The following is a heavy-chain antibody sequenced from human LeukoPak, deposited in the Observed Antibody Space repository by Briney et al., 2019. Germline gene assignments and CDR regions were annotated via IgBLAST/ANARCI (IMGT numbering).Heavy chain of an antibody. V-gene: IGHV3-23*01. D-gene: IGHD2-15*01. J-gene: IGHJ6*02. CDR2: ISGSGGNT. CDR1: GFTFSHYE. Sequence: GALRLSCAASGFTFSHYEMNWVRQAPGKGLEWVSVISGSGGNTYYADSVKGRFTISRDNSKNTLYLQMNSLRAEDTAVYYCAKSIVPSYYYGMDVWGQGTTVTVSS. CDR3: AKSIVPSYYYGMDV.